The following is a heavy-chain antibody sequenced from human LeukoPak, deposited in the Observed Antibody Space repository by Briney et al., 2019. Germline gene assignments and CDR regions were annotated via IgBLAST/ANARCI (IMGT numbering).Heavy chain of an antibody. D-gene: IGHD6-19*01. CDR3: AKVRMEQWLWKYYFDY. V-gene: IGHV3-23*01. Sequence: PGGSLRLSCAASGFTFSSYAMSWVRQAPGKGPEWVSAISGSGGSTYYADSVKGRFTISRDNSKNTLYLQMNSLRAEDTAVYYCAKVRMEQWLWKYYFDYWGQGTLVTVSS. J-gene: IGHJ4*02. CDR2: ISGSGGST. CDR1: GFTFSSYA.